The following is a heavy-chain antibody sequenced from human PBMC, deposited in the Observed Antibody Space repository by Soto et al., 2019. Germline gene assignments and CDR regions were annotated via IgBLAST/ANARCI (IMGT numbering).Heavy chain of an antibody. CDR3: ASGRGYDILTGYYPYFDY. CDR1: GFTFDDYA. Sequence: EVPLVESGGGLAQPGRSLRLSCAASGFTFDDYAMHWVRQAPGKGLEWVSGISWNSGSIGYADSVKGRFTISRDNAKKSLSLQMNSLRAEDTALYYCASGRGYDILTGYYPYFDYWGQGTLVTVSS. V-gene: IGHV3-9*01. CDR2: ISWNSGSI. J-gene: IGHJ4*02. D-gene: IGHD3-9*01.